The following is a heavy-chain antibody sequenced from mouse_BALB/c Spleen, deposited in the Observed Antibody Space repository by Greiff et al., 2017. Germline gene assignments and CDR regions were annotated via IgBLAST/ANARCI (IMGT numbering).Heavy chain of an antibody. J-gene: IGHJ2*01. Sequence: DVQLVESGGGLVKPGGSLKLSCAASGFTFSSYAMSWVRQTPEKRLEWVATISSGGSYTYYPDSVKGRFTISRDNAKNTLYLQMSSLRSEDTAMYYCARQGAYGNPLDYWGQGTTLTVSS. V-gene: IGHV5-9-3*01. CDR2: ISSGGSYT. CDR1: GFTFSSYA. D-gene: IGHD2-1*01. CDR3: ARQGAYGNPLDY.